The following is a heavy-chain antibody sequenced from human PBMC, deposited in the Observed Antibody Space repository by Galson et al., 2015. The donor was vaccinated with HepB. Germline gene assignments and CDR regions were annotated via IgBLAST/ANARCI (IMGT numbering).Heavy chain of an antibody. CDR3: ARHQHLRGYSYGYFPY. CDR2: IYYSGST. J-gene: IGHJ4*02. D-gene: IGHD5-18*01. Sequence: SETLSLTCTVSGGSISSSSYYWGWIRQPPGRGLEWIGSIYYSGSTYYNPSLKSRVTISVDTSKNQFSLKLSSVTAADTTVYYCARHQHLRGYSYGYFPYWGQGTLVTVSS. CDR1: GGSISSSSYY. V-gene: IGHV4-39*01.